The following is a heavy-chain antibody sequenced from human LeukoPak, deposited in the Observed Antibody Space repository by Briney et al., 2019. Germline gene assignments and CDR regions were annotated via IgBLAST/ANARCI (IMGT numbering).Heavy chain of an antibody. Sequence: LETLSLTCTVSGGSISSSSYYWGWIRQPPGEGLEWIGSIYYSGSTYYNPSLKSRVTISVDTSKNQFSLKLSSVTAADTAVYYCARHYYYGSGSYLYYFDYWGQGTLVTVSS. CDR1: GGSISSSSYY. V-gene: IGHV4-39*01. CDR2: IYYSGST. J-gene: IGHJ4*02. CDR3: ARHYYYGSGSYLYYFDY. D-gene: IGHD3-10*01.